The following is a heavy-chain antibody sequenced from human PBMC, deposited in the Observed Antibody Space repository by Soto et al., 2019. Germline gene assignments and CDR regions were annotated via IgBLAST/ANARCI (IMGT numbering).Heavy chain of an antibody. CDR3: AREDSISENGGIWLHT. D-gene: IGHD6-6*01. V-gene: IGHV4-59*01. Sequence: PSSTXSLTCSVSGGSICSYYWIWIRQAPGKGLEWIGYVYHNGRTSYNPSLKSRVSISVDRSKNQFSLNLSSVTAADTAVYYCAREDSISENGGIWLHTWGQGTLVTVYS. CDR2: VYHNGRT. CDR1: GGSICSYY. J-gene: IGHJ5*02.